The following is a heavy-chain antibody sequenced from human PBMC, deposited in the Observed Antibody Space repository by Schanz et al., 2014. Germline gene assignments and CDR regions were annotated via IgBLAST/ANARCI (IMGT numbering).Heavy chain of an antibody. V-gene: IGHV1-2*04. CDR1: GYTFTGYY. J-gene: IGHJ4*02. Sequence: QVQLVQSGAELQKPGASVKVSCKASGYTFTGYYMHWVRQAPGQGLEWMGWINPNSGTTNYAQKFQGWVTMTRDTSISTAYMELSRLKSDDTAVYYWARAFGGYDPAGALDYWGQGTLVTGSS. D-gene: IGHD5-12*01. CDR3: ARAFGGYDPAGALDY. CDR2: INPNSGTT.